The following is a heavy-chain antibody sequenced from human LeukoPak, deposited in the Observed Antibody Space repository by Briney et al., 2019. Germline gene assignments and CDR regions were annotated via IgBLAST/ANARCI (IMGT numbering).Heavy chain of an antibody. CDR3: APLEYSSSSYYFDY. CDR2: INHSGST. V-gene: IGHV4-34*01. CDR1: GGSFSGYY. Sequence: PSETLSLTCAVYGGSFSGYYWSWIRQPPGKGLEWIGEINHSGSTNYNPSLKSRVTISVDTSKNQFSLKLSSVTAADTAVYYCAPLEYSSSSYYFDYWGQGTLVTVPS. D-gene: IGHD6-6*01. J-gene: IGHJ4*02.